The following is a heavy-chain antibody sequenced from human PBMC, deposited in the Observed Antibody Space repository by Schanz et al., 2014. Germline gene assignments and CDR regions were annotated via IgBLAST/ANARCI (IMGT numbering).Heavy chain of an antibody. CDR1: GFTFSSYN. D-gene: IGHD3-3*01. CDR2: ISPSSSYI. J-gene: IGHJ4*02. CDR3: ARPIYDLWSGSFDY. V-gene: IGHV3-21*02. Sequence: EVQLVESGGGLVKPGGSLRLSCAASGFTFSSYNINWVRQAPGKGLEYISSISPSSSYIYYADSVKGRFTISRDNAKNSLYLQMNSLRAEDTAVYYCARPIYDLWSGSFDYWGQGTLVTVSS.